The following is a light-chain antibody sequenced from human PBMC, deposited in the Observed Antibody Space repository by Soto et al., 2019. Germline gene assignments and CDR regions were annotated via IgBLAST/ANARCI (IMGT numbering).Light chain of an antibody. CDR3: CSYAGSSTV. CDR2: EGS. Sequence: QSALTQPASVSGSPGQSITISCTGTSNDVGSYNLVSWYQQHPGKAPKLMIYEGSKRPSGVSNRFSGSKSGNTASLTISGLQAEDEADYYCCSYAGSSTVFGGGTKLTVL. V-gene: IGLV2-23*01. CDR1: SNDVGSYNL. J-gene: IGLJ2*01.